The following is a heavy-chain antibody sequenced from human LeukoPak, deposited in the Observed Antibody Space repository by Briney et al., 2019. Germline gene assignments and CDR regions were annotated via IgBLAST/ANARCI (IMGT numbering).Heavy chain of an antibody. CDR3: ARPAGDYYDSSGYYPLGV. CDR1: GFTFSSYS. D-gene: IGHD3-22*01. Sequence: GGSLRLSCAASGFTFSSYSMNWVRQAPGKGLEWVSSISSSSSYIYYADSVKGRFTISRDNAKNSLYLQMNSLRAEDTAVYYCARPAGDYYDSSGYYPLGVWGQGTLVTVSS. J-gene: IGHJ4*02. V-gene: IGHV3-21*01. CDR2: ISSSSSYI.